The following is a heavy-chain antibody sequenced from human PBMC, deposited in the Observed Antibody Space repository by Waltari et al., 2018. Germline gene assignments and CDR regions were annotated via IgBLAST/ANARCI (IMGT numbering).Heavy chain of an antibody. Sequence: EELLVESGGSFVRRGGSLRLSCSASGLTFTHYNINWVRQAPGNALRWVAHVDGDGTTTTHADSVKGRFTISRDNSKNSVYLQMTNLRHEDTASYYCARDGPYYYYGLDVWGQGTTVTVSS. CDR3: ARDGPYYYYGLDV. V-gene: IGHV3-20*04. CDR2: VDGDGTTT. J-gene: IGHJ6*02. CDR1: GLTFTHYN.